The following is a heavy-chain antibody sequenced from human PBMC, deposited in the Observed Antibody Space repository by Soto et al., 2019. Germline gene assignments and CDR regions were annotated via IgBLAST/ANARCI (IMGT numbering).Heavy chain of an antibody. V-gene: IGHV3-30-3*01. J-gene: IGHJ4*02. CDR2: ISYDGSNK. D-gene: IGHD6-13*01. CDR1: GFTFSSYA. Sequence: QVQLVESGGGVVQPGRSLRLSCAASGFTFSSYAMHWVRQAPGKGLEWVAVISYDGSNKYYADSVKGRFTISRDNSKNTLYLQMNSLRAEDTAVYYCSRGIIAAAGKGLDYWGQGTLVTVSS. CDR3: SRGIIAAAGKGLDY.